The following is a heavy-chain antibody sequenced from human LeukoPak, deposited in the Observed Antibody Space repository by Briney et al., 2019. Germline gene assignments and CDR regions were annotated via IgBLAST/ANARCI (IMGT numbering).Heavy chain of an antibody. CDR2: ISGSGGST. J-gene: IGHJ5*02. CDR3: ARDDCSSTSCYVGWFDP. V-gene: IGHV3-23*01. CDR1: GFTFSSYA. D-gene: IGHD2-2*01. Sequence: GASLRLSCAASGFTFSSYAMSWVRQAPGKGLEWVSAISGSGGSTYYADSVKGRFTISRDNSKNTLYLQMNSLRAEDTAVYYCARDDCSSTSCYVGWFDPWGQGTLVTVSS.